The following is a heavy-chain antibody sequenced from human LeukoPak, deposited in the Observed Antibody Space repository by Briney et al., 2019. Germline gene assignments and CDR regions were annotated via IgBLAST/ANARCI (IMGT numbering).Heavy chain of an antibody. V-gene: IGHV3-9*01. D-gene: IGHD3-3*01. CDR1: GFTFDDYA. J-gene: IGHJ3*02. CDR3: AKDIGSCYDFSGAFDI. CDR2: ISWNSGSI. Sequence: PGGSLRLSCAASGFTFDDYAMHWVRQAPGKGLEWVSGISWNSGSIGYADSVKGRFTISRDNAKNSLYLQMNSLRAEDTALYYCAKDIGSCYDFSGAFDIWGQGTMVTVSS.